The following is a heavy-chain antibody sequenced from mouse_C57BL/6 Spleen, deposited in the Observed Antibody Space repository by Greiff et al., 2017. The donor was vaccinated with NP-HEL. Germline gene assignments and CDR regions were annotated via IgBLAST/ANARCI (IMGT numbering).Heavy chain of an antibody. CDR2: IHPNSGST. Sequence: QVHVKQPGAELVKPGASVKLSCKASGYTFTSYWMHWVKQRPGQGLEWIGMIHPNSGSTNYNEKFKSKATLTVDKSSSTAYMQLSSLTSEDSAVYYCARRLLIGDYWGQGTTLTVSS. D-gene: IGHD2-13*01. CDR1: GYTFTSYW. J-gene: IGHJ2*01. CDR3: ARRLLIGDY. V-gene: IGHV1-64*01.